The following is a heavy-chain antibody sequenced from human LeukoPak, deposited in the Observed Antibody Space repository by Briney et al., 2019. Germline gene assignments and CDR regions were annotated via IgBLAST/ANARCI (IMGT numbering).Heavy chain of an antibody. Sequence: ASVKVSCKASGYTFTGYYMHWVRQAPGQGLEWMRWINPNSGGTNYAQKFQGRVTMTRDKSIRTAYMELSRLTSDDTAVYYCARNIWFGESADAFDIWGQGTMVTVSS. CDR3: ARNIWFGESADAFDI. J-gene: IGHJ3*02. CDR2: INPNSGGT. D-gene: IGHD3-10*01. CDR1: GYTFTGYY. V-gene: IGHV1-2*02.